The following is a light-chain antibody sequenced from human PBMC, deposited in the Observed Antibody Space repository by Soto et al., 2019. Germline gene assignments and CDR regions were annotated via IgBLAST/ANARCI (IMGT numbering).Light chain of an antibody. V-gene: IGLV1-44*01. CDR2: SDN. CDR1: SSNIGSNT. CDR3: ASWDDSLSVV. Sequence: QSVLTQPPSASETPGQRVTISCSGSSSNIGSNTVNWYQQLPGTAPKLLIYSDNQRPSGVPDRFSGSKSGTSASLAISGLQSEDDADYYCASWDDSLSVVFGGGTKVTVL. J-gene: IGLJ2*01.